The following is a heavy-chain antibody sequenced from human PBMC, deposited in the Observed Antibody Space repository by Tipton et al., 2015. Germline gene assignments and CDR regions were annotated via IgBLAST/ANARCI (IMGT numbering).Heavy chain of an antibody. V-gene: IGHV4-59*01. CDR2: IRYSGST. J-gene: IGHJ4*02. D-gene: IGHD5-12*01. CDR1: SESISKYY. Sequence: PLSLTCTVSSESISKYYWTWIRQPPGKELEWIGYIRYSGSTNYNPSLKSRVTISVDTSKTQFSLKVSSVPAADTAMYYCARARGCHCGLFDSWGQGSRVPVAS. CDR3: ARARGCHCGLFDS.